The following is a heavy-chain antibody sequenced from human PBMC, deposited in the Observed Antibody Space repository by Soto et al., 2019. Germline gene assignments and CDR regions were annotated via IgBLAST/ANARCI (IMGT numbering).Heavy chain of an antibody. J-gene: IGHJ5*02. D-gene: IGHD2-2*01. Sequence: EVQLVESGGGLVKPGGSLRLSCAASGFTFSNAWMSWVRQAPGKGLEWVGRIKSKTDGGTTDYAAPVKGRFTISRDDSKNTLYLQMNSLKTEDTAVYYCTTDPGQCSTSCEINSWGQGTLVTVSS. CDR3: TTDPGQCSTSCEINS. V-gene: IGHV3-15*01. CDR2: IKSKTDGGTT. CDR1: GFTFSNAW.